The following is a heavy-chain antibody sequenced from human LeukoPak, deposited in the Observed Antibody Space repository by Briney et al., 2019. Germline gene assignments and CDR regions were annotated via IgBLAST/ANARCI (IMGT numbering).Heavy chain of an antibody. CDR3: ARAGGYCGRISCPYYFDY. CDR1: GYTFTSYY. Sequence: ASVKVFCKASGYTFTSYYMHWVRQAPGQGLEWMGWMNPNSGNTGYAQKFQGRVTMTRNTSISTAYMGLSSLRSEDTAVYYCARAGGYCGRISCPYYFDYWGQGSLVAVSS. V-gene: IGHV1-8*02. CDR2: MNPNSGNT. J-gene: IGHJ4*02. D-gene: IGHD2-15*01.